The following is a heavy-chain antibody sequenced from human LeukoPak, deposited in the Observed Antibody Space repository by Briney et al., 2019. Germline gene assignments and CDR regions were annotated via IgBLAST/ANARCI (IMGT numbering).Heavy chain of an antibody. CDR1: GFTFSSYW. D-gene: IGHD6-19*01. CDR2: INTDGSST. CDR3: AKVSSGGWWFDP. J-gene: IGHJ5*02. V-gene: IGHV3-74*01. Sequence: PGGSLRLSCAASGFTFSSYWMHWVRQAPGKGLVWVSRINTDGSSTSYADSVKGRFTISRDNAKNTLYLQMNSLRAEDTAVYSCAKVSSGGWWFDPWGQGTLVTVSS.